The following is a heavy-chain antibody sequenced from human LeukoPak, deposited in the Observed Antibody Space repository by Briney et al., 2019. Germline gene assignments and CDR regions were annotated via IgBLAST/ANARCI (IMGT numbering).Heavy chain of an antibody. CDR1: GFSFSKCW. J-gene: IGHJ4*02. CDR2: IKPDGGDK. Sequence: GGSLRLSCADSGFSFSKCWMSWVRQAPGKGLEWVANIKPDGGDKYYVDSVEGRFTISRDNANKSLSLQMSSLRAEDTAVYYCASALYNVGWYPDYFDYWGQGTLVTVSS. V-gene: IGHV3-7*01. CDR3: ASALYNVGWYPDYFDY. D-gene: IGHD6-19*01.